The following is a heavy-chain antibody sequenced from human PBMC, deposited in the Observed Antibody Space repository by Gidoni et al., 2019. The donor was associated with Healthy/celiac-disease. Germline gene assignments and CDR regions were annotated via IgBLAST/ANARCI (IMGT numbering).Heavy chain of an antibody. CDR3: ARAHQGDIVVVVAVYFDY. Sequence: QVQLQASGPGLVKPSQTLSLTCTVSGGSISRGCYYWSWIRQHPGKGLEWIGYIYYSGSTYYNPSLKSRVTISVDTSKNQFSLKLSSVTAADTAVYYCARAHQGDIVVVVAVYFDYWGQGTLVTVSS. J-gene: IGHJ4*02. CDR2: IYYSGST. D-gene: IGHD2-15*01. V-gene: IGHV4-31*03. CDR1: GGSISRGCYY.